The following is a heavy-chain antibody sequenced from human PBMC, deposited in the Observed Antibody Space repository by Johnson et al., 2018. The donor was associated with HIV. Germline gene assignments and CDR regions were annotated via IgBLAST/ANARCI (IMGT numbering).Heavy chain of an antibody. V-gene: IGHV3-30*02. Sequence: VQLVESGGGVVQPGGSLRLSCAASGFTFSSYGMHWVRQAPGKGLEWVAFIRYDGSNKYYADSVKGRFTISRDNSKNTLYLQMNSLRAEDTAVYYCAKVRGILRYWGADAFDIWGQGTKVIVSS. CDR3: AKVRGILRYWGADAFDI. CDR2: IRYDGSNK. CDR1: GFTFSSYG. J-gene: IGHJ3*02. D-gene: IGHD3-9*01.